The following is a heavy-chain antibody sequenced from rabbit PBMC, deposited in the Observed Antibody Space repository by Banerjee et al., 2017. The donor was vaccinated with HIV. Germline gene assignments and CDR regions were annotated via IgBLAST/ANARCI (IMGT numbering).Heavy chain of an antibody. D-gene: IGHD4-1*01. J-gene: IGHJ4*01. Sequence: QEQLEESGGDLVKPEGSLTLTCTASGFTLSGYWMSWVRQAPGKGLEWIGCIGIGSGSTYYASWAKGRFTISKPSSTTVTLQMTSLTAADTATYFCARDLAGVTGWNFGLWGPGTLVTVS. V-gene: IGHV1S45*01. CDR2: IGIGSGST. CDR3: ARDLAGVTGWNFGL. CDR1: GFTLSGYW.